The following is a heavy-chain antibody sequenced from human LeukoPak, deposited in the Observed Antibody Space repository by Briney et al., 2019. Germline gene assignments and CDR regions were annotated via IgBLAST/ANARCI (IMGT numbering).Heavy chain of an antibody. CDR1: GFTFSSYG. CDR2: ISYDGSNK. D-gene: IGHD3-10*01. CDR3: AKPYYYGSGSYRGFDAFDI. Sequence: GGSLRLSCAASGFTFSSYGMHGVRQAPGKGLEWVAVISYDGSNKYYADSVKGRFTISRDNSKNTLYLQMNSLRAEDTAVYYCAKPYYYGSGSYRGFDAFDIWGQGTMVTVSS. V-gene: IGHV3-30*18. J-gene: IGHJ3*02.